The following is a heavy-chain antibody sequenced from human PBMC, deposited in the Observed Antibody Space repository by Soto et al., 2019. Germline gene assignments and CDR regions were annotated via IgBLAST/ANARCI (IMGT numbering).Heavy chain of an antibody. CDR3: ARLQRRWLNADS. D-gene: IGHD6-19*01. Sequence: QLQLQESGPGLVKPSETLSLTCTVSGGSINSTSSYWAWIRQPPGKGLEWIGSIYYSGTSYSNPSLKSRIFMSVDASRTQFSLKLNSVATADTAVYYCARLQRRWLNADSWGQGTQVTVSS. CDR1: GGSINSTSSY. J-gene: IGHJ4*02. CDR2: IYYSGTS. V-gene: IGHV4-39*01.